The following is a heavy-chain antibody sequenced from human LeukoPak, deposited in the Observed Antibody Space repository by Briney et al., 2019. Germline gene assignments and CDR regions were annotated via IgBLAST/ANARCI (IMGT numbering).Heavy chain of an antibody. D-gene: IGHD2-2*01. CDR2: ITPIFGTA. J-gene: IGHJ3*02. V-gene: IGHV1-69*05. CDR3: ASTQGGGYCSSTSCYLGPWGAFDI. CDR1: GGTFSSYA. Sequence: GASVKVSCKASGGTFSSYAISWVRQAPGQGLEWMGGITPIFGTANYAQKFQGRVTITTDESTSTAYMELSSLRSEDTAVYYCASTQGGGYCSSTSCYLGPWGAFDIWGQGTMVTVSS.